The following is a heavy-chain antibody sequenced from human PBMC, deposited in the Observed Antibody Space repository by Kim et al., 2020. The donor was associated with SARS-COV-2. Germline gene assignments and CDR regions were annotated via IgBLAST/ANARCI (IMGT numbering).Heavy chain of an antibody. CDR2: IIPIFGTA. CDR3: ARGVSYNWNYVSFDY. Sequence: ASVKVSCKASGGTFSSYAISWVRQAPGQGLEWMGGIIPIFGTANYAQKFQGRVTITADESTSTAYMELSSLRSEDTAVYYCARGVSYNWNYVSFDYWGQGTLVTVSS. CDR1: GGTFSSYA. J-gene: IGHJ4*02. V-gene: IGHV1-69*13. D-gene: IGHD1-7*01.